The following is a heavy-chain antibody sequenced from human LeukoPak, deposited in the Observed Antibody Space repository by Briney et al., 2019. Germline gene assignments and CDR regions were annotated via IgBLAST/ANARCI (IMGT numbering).Heavy chain of an antibody. V-gene: IGHV4-61*02. J-gene: IGHJ6*04. CDR2: IYTSGST. Sequence: ASETLSLTCTVSGGSISSGSYYWSWIRQPAGKGLEWIGRIYTSGSTNYNPSLKSRVTISYTSKNQFSLKLSSVTAADTAVYYCARNYGSGSYILMDVWGKGTTVTISS. CDR1: GGSISSGSYY. D-gene: IGHD3-10*01. CDR3: ARNYGSGSYILMDV.